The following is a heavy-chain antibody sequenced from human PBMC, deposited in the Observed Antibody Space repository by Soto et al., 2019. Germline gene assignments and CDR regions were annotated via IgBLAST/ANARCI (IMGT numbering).Heavy chain of an antibody. J-gene: IGHJ4*02. D-gene: IGHD3-9*01. CDR2: ISAYNGNT. V-gene: IGHV1-18*01. CDR3: ARVGLRYFDWLLGDDY. CDR1: GYTFTSYG. Sequence: ASGKVSCKASGYTFTSYGISWVRQAPGQGLEWMGWISAYNGNTNYAQKLQGRVTMTTDTSTSTAYMELRSLRSDDTAVYYCARVGLRYFDWLLGDDYWGQGTLVTVSS.